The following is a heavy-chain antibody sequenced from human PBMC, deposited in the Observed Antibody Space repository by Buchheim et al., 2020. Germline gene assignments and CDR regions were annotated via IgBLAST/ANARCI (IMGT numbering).Heavy chain of an antibody. V-gene: IGHV3-73*02. Sequence: EVQLVESGGGLVQPGGSLKLSCAASGFTFSGSAMHWVRQASGKGLEWVGRIRSKANSYATAYAASVKGRFTISRDDSKNTAYLQMNSLKTEDTAVYYCTRHVEYSSSSDYYYYGMDVWGQGTT. J-gene: IGHJ6*02. CDR1: GFTFSGSA. D-gene: IGHD6-6*01. CDR2: IRSKANSYAT. CDR3: TRHVEYSSSSDYYYYGMDV.